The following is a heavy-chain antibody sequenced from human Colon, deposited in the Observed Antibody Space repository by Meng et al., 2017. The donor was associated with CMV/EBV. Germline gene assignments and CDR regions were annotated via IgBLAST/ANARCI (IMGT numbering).Heavy chain of an antibody. V-gene: IGHV1-46*01. CDR1: GYPFPNSS. CDR2: ISPRGDRT. CDR3: AKDSRFESFDY. J-gene: IGHJ4*02. Sequence: SCTASGYPFPNSSMPWVRQAPGQGLEWMGRISPRGDRTTYAQNFQGRVTMTRDTSITTDYMELTGLTSEDTAVYYCAKDSRFESFDYWGQGTLVTVSS.